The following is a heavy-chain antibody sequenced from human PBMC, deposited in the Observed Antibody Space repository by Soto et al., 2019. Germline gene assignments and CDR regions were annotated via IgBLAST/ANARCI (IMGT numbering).Heavy chain of an antibody. CDR2: ISYDGSNK. D-gene: IGHD2-21*02. Sequence: QVQLVESGGGVVQPGRSLRLSCAASGFTFSSYAMHWVRQAPGKGLEWVAVISYDGSNKYYADSVKGRFTISRDNSKNTLYLQMNSLRAEDTAVYYCARGTAAYCGGDCYYALDYWGQGTLVTVSS. J-gene: IGHJ4*02. CDR1: GFTFSSYA. CDR3: ARGTAAYCGGDCYYALDY. V-gene: IGHV3-30-3*01.